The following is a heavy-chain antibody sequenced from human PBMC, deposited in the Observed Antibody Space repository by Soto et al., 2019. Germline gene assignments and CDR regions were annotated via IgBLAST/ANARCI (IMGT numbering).Heavy chain of an antibody. Sequence: EVQLLESGGGLVQPGGSLRLSCAASGFTFSSYAMSWVRQAPGKGLEWVSAISGRGGSTYYADSVKGRFTISRDNSKNTLYLQMNSLRAEDTAVYYCGKDHEYRSSWLSSHSWFDPWGQGTLVTVSS. D-gene: IGHD6-13*01. J-gene: IGHJ5*02. CDR2: ISGRGGST. CDR1: GFTFSSYA. V-gene: IGHV3-23*01. CDR3: GKDHEYRSSWLSSHSWFDP.